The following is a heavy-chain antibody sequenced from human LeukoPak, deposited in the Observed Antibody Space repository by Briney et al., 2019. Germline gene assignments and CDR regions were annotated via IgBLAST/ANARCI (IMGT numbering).Heavy chain of an antibody. CDR1: GCTFTSYD. CDR3: ARGRVTWIQLWFQRHNWFDP. V-gene: IGHV1-8*01. CDR2: MNLNSGNT. J-gene: IGHJ5*02. D-gene: IGHD5-18*01. Sequence: ASVKVSCKASGCTFTSYDINWVRQATRQGLEWMGWMNLNSGNTGYAQKFQGRVTMTRNTSISTAYMELSSLRSEDTAVYYCARGRVTWIQLWFQRHNWFDPWGQGTLVTVSS.